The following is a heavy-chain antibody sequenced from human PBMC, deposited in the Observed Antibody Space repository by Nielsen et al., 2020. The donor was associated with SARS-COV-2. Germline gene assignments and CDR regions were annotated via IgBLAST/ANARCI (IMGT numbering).Heavy chain of an antibody. J-gene: IGHJ4*02. CDR3: AKDLFRGDATLG. D-gene: IGHD3-10*01. Sequence: GESLKISCAASGFTFSSYGMHWVRQAPGKGLEWVAVISYDGSNKYYADSVKGRFTISRDNSKNTLYLQMNSLRAEDTAVYYCAKDLFRGDATLGWGQGTLVTVSS. CDR1: GFTFSSYG. V-gene: IGHV3-30*18. CDR2: ISYDGSNK.